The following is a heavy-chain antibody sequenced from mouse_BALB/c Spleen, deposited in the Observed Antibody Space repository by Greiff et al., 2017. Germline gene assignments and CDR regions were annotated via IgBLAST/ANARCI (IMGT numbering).Heavy chain of an antibody. CDR3: ARDWDGYY. D-gene: IGHD2-3*01. J-gene: IGHJ2*01. Sequence: EVQLVESGGGLVQPGGSLRLSCATSGFTFTDYYMSWVRQPPGKALEWLGFIRNKANGYTTEYSASVKGRFTISRDNSQSILYLQMNTLRAEDSATYYCARDWDGYYWGQGTTLTVSS. V-gene: IGHV7-3*02. CDR1: GFTFTDYY. CDR2: IRNKANGYTT.